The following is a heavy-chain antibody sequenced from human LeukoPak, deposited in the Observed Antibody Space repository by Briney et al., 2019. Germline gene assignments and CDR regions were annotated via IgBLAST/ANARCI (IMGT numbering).Heavy chain of an antibody. J-gene: IGHJ5*02. D-gene: IGHD6-13*01. CDR1: GYTFTSYY. V-gene: IGHV1-46*01. CDR2: INPSAGST. Sequence: GASVKVSCKASGYTFTSYYMHWVRQAPGQGLEWRGIINPSAGSTNYAQKFQGRVTMTRDTSTSTVYMALSRLRSEDTAPYYCARGGVYSSSWYDWFDAWGQGTLAT. CDR3: ARGGVYSSSWYDWFDA.